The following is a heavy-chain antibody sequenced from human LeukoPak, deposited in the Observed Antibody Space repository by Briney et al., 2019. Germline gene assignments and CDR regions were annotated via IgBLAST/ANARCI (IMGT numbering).Heavy chain of an antibody. CDR1: EFTFVRYA. V-gene: IGHV3-48*04. J-gene: IGHJ6*03. Sequence: GGSLRLSCAASEFTFVRYAMNWVRQAPGKGLEWVSYISSSSFKIGYADSVKGRFTISRDNSKNSLYLQMDSLRVEDTAVYYCVRDPSYGSSWYYYLDVWGKGTTVTVSS. CDR2: ISSSSFKI. CDR3: VRDPSYGSSWYYYLDV. D-gene: IGHD6-13*01.